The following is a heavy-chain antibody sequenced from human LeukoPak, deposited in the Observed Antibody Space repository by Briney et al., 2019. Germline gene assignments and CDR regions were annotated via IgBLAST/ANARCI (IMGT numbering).Heavy chain of an antibody. CDR3: ARGDSTDFWSGYSRRWFDP. Sequence: GASVKLSCKASGGTFSSYTISWVRQAPGQGLEWMGRIIPILGIANYAQKFQGRVTITADKSTSTAYMELTSLRSADTAVYYCARGDSTDFWSGYSRRWFDPWGQGTLVTVSS. CDR2: IIPILGIA. J-gene: IGHJ5*02. D-gene: IGHD3-3*01. CDR1: GGTFSSYT. V-gene: IGHV1-69*02.